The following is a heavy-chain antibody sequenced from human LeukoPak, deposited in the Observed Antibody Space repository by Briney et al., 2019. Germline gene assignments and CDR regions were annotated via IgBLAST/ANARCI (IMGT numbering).Heavy chain of an antibody. CDR1: GFTFSSYG. V-gene: IGHV3-30*18. CDR2: ISYDGSNK. J-gene: IGHJ4*02. CDR3: ANTPRGGYEWFGKWGLDY. D-gene: IGHD3-10*01. Sequence: GGSLRLSCAASGFTFSSYGMHWVRQAPGKGLEWVAVISYDGSNKYYADSVKGRFTISRDNSKNTLYLQMNSLRAEDTAVYYCANTPRGGYEWFGKWGLDYWGQGTLVTVSS.